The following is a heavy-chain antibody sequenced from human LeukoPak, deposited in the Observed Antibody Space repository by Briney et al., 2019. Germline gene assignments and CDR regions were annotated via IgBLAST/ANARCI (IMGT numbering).Heavy chain of an antibody. J-gene: IGHJ4*02. CDR2: IIPIFGTA. CDR1: GGIFISYA. CDR3: ARDLEVDYGGNSVFYY. D-gene: IGHD4-23*01. Sequence: VASVKVSCMASGGIFISYAISWVRQAPGQGLEWMGRIIPIFGTANYAQKFHGRLTINTDESTSTAYMELSNLRYEVTVVYYCARDLEVDYGGNSVFYYWGQGTLVTVSS. V-gene: IGHV1-69*05.